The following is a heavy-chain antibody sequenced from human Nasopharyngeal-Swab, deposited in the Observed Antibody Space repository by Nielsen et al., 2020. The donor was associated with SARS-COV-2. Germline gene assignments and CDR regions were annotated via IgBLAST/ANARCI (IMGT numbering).Heavy chain of an antibody. D-gene: IGHD1-14*01. CDR2: ISGSGGST. V-gene: IGHV3-23*01. CDR1: GFTFSSYA. J-gene: IGHJ6*02. CDR3: ARVETANYYYYGMDV. Sequence: GASLKISCAASGFTFSSYAMSWVRQAPGKGLEWVSAISGSGGSTYYADSVKGRFTISRDNSKNTLYLQMNSLRAEDTAVYYCARVETANYYYYGMDVWGQGTTVTVSS.